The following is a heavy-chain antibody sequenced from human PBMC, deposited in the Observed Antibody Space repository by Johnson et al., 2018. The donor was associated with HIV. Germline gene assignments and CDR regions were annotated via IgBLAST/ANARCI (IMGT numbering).Heavy chain of an antibody. V-gene: IGHV3-9*01. CDR1: GFTFDDYA. D-gene: IGHD1-26*01. CDR3: AKVIVSGSGSYDHDAFDI. Sequence: VQLVESGGGLVQPGRSLRLSCAASGFTFDDYAMHWVRQAPGKGLEWVSGISWNSGSIGYADSVKGRFTISRDNAKNSLYLQMNSLRAEDTALYYCAKVIVSGSGSYDHDAFDIWGQGTMVTVSS. J-gene: IGHJ3*02. CDR2: ISWNSGSI.